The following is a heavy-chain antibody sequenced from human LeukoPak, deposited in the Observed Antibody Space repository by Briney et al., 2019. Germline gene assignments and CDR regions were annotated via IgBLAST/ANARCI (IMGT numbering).Heavy chain of an antibody. CDR2: ISSSSYI. CDR1: GFTFSSYS. CDR3: ARDRSGELFSDY. J-gene: IGHJ4*02. D-gene: IGHD3-10*01. V-gene: IGHV3-21*01. Sequence: GGSLRLSCAASGFTFSSYSMNWVRQAPGKGLEWVSSISSSSYIYYADSVKGRFTISRDNAKNSLYLQMNSLRAEDTAVYYCARDRSGELFSDYWGQGTLVTVSS.